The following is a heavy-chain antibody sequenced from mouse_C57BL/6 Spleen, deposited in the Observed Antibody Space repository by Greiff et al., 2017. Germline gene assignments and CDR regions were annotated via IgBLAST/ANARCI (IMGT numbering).Heavy chain of an antibody. CDR1: GYSFTGYY. D-gene: IGHD4-1*01. CDR2: INPSTGGT. V-gene: IGHV1-42*01. J-gene: IGHJ3*01. CDR3: ARGDWDGGFAY. Sequence: VQLKESGPELVKPGASVKISCKASGYSFTGYYMNWVKQSPEKSLEWIGEINPSTGGTTYNQKFKAKATLTVDKSSSTAYMQLKSLTSEDSAVYYCARGDWDGGFAYWGQGTLVTVSA.